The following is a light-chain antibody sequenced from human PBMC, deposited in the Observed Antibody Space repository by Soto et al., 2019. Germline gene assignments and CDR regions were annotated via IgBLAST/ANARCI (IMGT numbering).Light chain of an antibody. CDR2: GAS. V-gene: IGKV3-15*01. CDR1: QSVSSN. J-gene: IGKJ1*01. CDR3: QEYNNWPPWT. Sequence: EIVMTHSPATLSVSPCERATLSSSASQSVSSNLAWYQQKPGQAPRLLIYGASTRAADIPARFSGSGSGTEFTLTINSLQSEDFAVYYCQEYNNWPPWTFGQGTKVDIK.